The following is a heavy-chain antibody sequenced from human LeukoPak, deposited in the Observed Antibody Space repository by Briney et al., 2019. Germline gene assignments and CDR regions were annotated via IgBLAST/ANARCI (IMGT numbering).Heavy chain of an antibody. CDR3: ARSVTIFGVVGWFDP. Sequence: SETLSLTCTVSGGSISSYYWSWIRQPPGKGLEWIGYIYYSGSTNYNPSPKSRVTISVDTSKNQFSLKLSSVTAADTAVYYCARSVTIFGVVGWFDPWGQGTLVTVSS. CDR2: IYYSGST. CDR1: GGSISSYY. V-gene: IGHV4-59*01. J-gene: IGHJ5*02. D-gene: IGHD3-3*01.